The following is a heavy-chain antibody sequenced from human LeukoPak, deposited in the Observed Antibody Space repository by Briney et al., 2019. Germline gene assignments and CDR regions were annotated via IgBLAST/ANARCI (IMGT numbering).Heavy chain of an antibody. Sequence: PSETLSLTCTVSGGSISSSSYYWGWIRQPPGKGLEWIGSIYYSGSTYYNPSLKSRVTISVDTSKNQFSLKLSSVTAADTAVYYCASCQAGYYYWYFDLWGRGTLVTVSS. V-gene: IGHV4-39*01. CDR3: ASCQAGYYYWYFDL. CDR2: IYYSGST. J-gene: IGHJ2*01. CDR1: GGSISSSSYY. D-gene: IGHD3-9*01.